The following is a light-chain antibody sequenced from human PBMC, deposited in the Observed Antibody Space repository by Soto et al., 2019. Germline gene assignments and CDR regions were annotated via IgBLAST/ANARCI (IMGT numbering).Light chain of an antibody. CDR2: EVS. CDR3: SSYTSRGTLVV. CDR1: SSDVGGYNY. J-gene: IGLJ2*01. V-gene: IGLV2-14*01. Sequence: QSALTQPASVSGSPGQSITISCTGTSSDVGGYNYVSWYQQHPGKAPKLMIYEVSNRPSGVSNRFSGSKSGNTASLTISGLHAEDEADYYCSSYTSRGTLVVFGGGTKVTVL.